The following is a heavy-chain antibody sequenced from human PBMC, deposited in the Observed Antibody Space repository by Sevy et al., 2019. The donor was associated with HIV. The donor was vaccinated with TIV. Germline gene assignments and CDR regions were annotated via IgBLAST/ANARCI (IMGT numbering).Heavy chain of an antibody. Sequence: SETLSLTCTVSGYSISSGYYWGWIRQPPGKGLEWIGSIHHSGSTYYNPSLKSRVTISVEMSKNQFSLKMSSVTAADTAVFYCARDKAYSSSWYGEGNWFDPWGLGTLVTVSS. CDR1: GYSISSGYY. D-gene: IGHD6-13*01. V-gene: IGHV4-38-2*02. CDR2: IHHSGST. CDR3: ARDKAYSSSWYGEGNWFDP. J-gene: IGHJ5*02.